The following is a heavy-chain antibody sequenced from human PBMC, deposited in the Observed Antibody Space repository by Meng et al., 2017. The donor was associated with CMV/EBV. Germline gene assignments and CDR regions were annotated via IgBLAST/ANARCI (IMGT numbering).Heavy chain of an antibody. D-gene: IGHD2-21*01. CDR1: CGSISSYY. J-gene: IGHJ4*02. CDR3: ARGSYYRYVIDY. V-gene: IGHV4-4*07. CDR2: IYTSGST. Sequence: VQLQASGPGLVKPSATLSLTCTFSCGSISSYYWSWIRQPAGKGLEWIGRIYTSGSTNYNPSLKSRVTMSVDTSKNHFSLKLSSVTAADTAVYYCARGSYYRYVIDYWGQGTLVTVSS.